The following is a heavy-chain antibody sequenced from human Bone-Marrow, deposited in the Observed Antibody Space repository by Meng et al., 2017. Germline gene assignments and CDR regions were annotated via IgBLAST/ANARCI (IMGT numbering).Heavy chain of an antibody. CDR1: GFTFSDYY. V-gene: IGHV3-11*04. CDR3: ARHDYDSSGYYYS. CDR2: ISSSGSTI. D-gene: IGHD3-22*01. Sequence: GESLKISCAASGFTFSDYYMSWIRQAPGKGLEWVSYISSSGSTIYYADSVKGRFTTSRDNAKNSLYLQMNSLRAEDTAVYYCARHDYDSSGYYYSWGQGTLVTVSS. J-gene: IGHJ4*02.